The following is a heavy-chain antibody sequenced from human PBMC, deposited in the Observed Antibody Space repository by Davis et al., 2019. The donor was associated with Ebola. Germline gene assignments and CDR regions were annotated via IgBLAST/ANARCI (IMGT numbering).Heavy chain of an antibody. Sequence: ETLSLTCTVSGGSISSYYWSWIRQPPGKGLEWVSSLSGSGDSPDYADSVKGRVTISRDNSKNTLYLHVNSLRAEDTAVYYCAKQGHSGTHFDNWGQGTLVTVSS. V-gene: IGHV3-23*01. CDR2: LSGSGDSP. CDR1: GGSISSYY. J-gene: IGHJ4*02. D-gene: IGHD3/OR15-3a*01. CDR3: AKQGHSGTHFDN.